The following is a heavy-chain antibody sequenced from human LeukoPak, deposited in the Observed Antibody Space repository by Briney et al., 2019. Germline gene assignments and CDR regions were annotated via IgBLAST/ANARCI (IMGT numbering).Heavy chain of an antibody. V-gene: IGHV4-4*02. Sequence: SETLSLTCAVSGGSISSSNWWSWVRQPPGKGLEWIGEIYHSGSTNYNPSLKSRVTISVDKSKNQFSLKLSSVTAADTAVYYCASELITYYDSSYGTFDIWGQGTMVTVSS. J-gene: IGHJ3*02. CDR3: ASELITYYDSSYGTFDI. D-gene: IGHD3-22*01. CDR2: IYHSGST. CDR1: GGSISSSNW.